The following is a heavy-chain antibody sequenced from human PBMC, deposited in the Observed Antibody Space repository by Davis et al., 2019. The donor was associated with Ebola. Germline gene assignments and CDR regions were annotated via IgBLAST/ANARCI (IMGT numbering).Heavy chain of an antibody. CDR2: ISAYNGNT. Sequence: ASVKVSCKASGYTFTSYGISWVRQAPGQGLEWMGWISAYNGNTNYAQKLQGRVTMTRDTSTSTVYMELSSLRSEDTAVYYCARGDYGVYGMDVWGQGTTVTVSS. J-gene: IGHJ6*02. CDR1: GYTFTSYG. D-gene: IGHD4-17*01. V-gene: IGHV1-18*01. CDR3: ARGDYGVYGMDV.